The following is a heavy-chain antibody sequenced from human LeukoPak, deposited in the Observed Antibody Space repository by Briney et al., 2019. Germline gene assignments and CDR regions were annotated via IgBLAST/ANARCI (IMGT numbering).Heavy chain of an antibody. CDR2: ISSSSRTI. CDR1: GFTFSSYS. J-gene: IGHJ4*02. CDR3: ASLWSGYYSTFDY. D-gene: IGHD3-3*01. Sequence: GGSLRLSCAASGFTFSSYSRNWVRQAPGKGLEWVSYISSSSRTIYYADSVKGRFTISRDNAKNSLYLQMNSLRAEDTAVYYCASLWSGYYSTFDYWGQGTLVTVSS. V-gene: IGHV3-48*01.